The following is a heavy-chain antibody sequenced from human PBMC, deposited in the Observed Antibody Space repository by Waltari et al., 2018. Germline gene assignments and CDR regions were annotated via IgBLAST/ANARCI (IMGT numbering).Heavy chain of an antibody. J-gene: IGHJ6*02. V-gene: IGHV1-69*01. CDR1: GGTFSSYA. D-gene: IGHD2-2*01. Sequence: QVQLVQSGAEVKKPGSSVKVSCKASGGTFSSYAIRWVRQAPGQGLEWMGGIIPIFGTANYAQKFQGRVTITADESTSTAYMELSSLRSEDTAVYYCARERDIVVVPADYYYGMDVWGQGTTVTVSS. CDR3: ARERDIVVVPADYYYGMDV. CDR2: IIPIFGTA.